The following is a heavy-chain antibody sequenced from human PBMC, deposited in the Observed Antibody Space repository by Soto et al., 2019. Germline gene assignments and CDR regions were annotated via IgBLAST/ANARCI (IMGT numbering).Heavy chain of an antibody. D-gene: IGHD6-13*01. CDR2: INHSGST. Sequence: SETLSLTCAVYGGAFSGYYWGWIRQPPGEGLEWIGEINHSGSTNYNPSLKSRVTISVDTSKNQFSLKLSSVTAADTAVYYCARGFLAAAVPYYYYGMDVWGQGTTVTVSS. V-gene: IGHV4-34*01. CDR3: ARGFLAAAVPYYYYGMDV. J-gene: IGHJ6*02. CDR1: GGAFSGYY.